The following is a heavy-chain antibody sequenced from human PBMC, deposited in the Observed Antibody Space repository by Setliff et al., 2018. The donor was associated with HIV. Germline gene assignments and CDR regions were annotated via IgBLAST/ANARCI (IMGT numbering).Heavy chain of an antibody. V-gene: IGHV4-39*01. Sequence: SETLSLTCTVSGDSISSTSYYWGWIRQPPGTGLEWIGSISSSGNTYYNPSLKSRVTTSVDTPKNQFSLKLNSVTAADTAVYYCEVAGQWGQGTLVTVS. CDR1: GDSISSTSYY. D-gene: IGHD6-19*01. CDR3: EVAGQ. J-gene: IGHJ4*02. CDR2: ISSSGNT.